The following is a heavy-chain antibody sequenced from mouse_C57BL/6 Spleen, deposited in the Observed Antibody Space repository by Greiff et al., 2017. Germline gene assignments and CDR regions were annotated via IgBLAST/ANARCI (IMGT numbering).Heavy chain of an antibody. CDR3: ARGSYYDYGGYAMDD. D-gene: IGHD2-4*01. J-gene: IGHJ4*01. V-gene: IGHV1-22*01. CDR2: INPNNGGT. CDR1: GYTFTDYN. Sequence: VQLQQSGPELVKPGASVKMSCKASGYTFTDYNMHWVKQSHGKSLEWIGYINPNNGGTYYNQKFKGKATLTVNKSSSTAYMELRSLTSEDSAVXYCARGSYYDYGGYAMDDWGQGTSVTVSS.